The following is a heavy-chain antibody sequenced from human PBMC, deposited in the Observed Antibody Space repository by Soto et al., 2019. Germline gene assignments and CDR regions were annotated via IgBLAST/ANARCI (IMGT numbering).Heavy chain of an antibody. D-gene: IGHD2-2*01. CDR3: AIRYCSSTSCRDY. J-gene: IGHJ4*02. V-gene: IGHV4-59*01. CDR2: IYYSGST. CDR1: GGSISSYY. Sequence: SETLSLTCTVSGGSISSYYWSWIRQPPGKGLEWIGYIYYSGSTNYNPSLKSRVTISVDTSKNQFSLKLSSVTAADTAVYYCAIRYCSSTSCRDYWGQGTLVTVSS.